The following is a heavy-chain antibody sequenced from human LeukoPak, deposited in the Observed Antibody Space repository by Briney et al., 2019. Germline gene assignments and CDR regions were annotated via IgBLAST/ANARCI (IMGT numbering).Heavy chain of an antibody. D-gene: IGHD3-10*01. V-gene: IGHV4-61*02. Sequence: SETLSLTCTVSGGSISSGNYYWTWIRQPAGKGLEWIGRIYTSGDANYNPSLEGRVTMSVDSSKNQFSLKLSSVTAADTAVYYCARSLLRGVITGVLDYWGQGILVTVSS. J-gene: IGHJ4*02. CDR2: IYTSGDA. CDR1: GGSISSGNYY. CDR3: ARSLLRGVITGVLDY.